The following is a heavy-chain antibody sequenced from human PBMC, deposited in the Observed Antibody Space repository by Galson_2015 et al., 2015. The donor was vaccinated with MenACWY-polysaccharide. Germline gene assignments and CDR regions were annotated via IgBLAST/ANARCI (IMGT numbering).Heavy chain of an antibody. D-gene: IGHD5/OR15-5a*01. CDR2: DGGTT. Sequence: DGGTTDYAAPVKGRFTISRDDSKNTLYLQMNSLTTEDTAVYYCTTARASTGYYGMDVWGQGTTVTVSS. J-gene: IGHJ6*02. V-gene: IGHV3-15*01. CDR3: TTARASTGYYGMDV.